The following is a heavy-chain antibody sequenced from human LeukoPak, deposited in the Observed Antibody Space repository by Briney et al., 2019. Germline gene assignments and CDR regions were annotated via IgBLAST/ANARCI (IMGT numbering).Heavy chain of an antibody. CDR1: GFTFSSYW. CDR3: VRVALAGSRIHLFDN. Sequence: GGSLRLSCAASGFTFSSYWMSWVRQGPGKGLEWVSAISASGGSTYYADSVKGRFTISRDNSKNTLYMELTSLRSDDTAMYFCVRVALAGSRIHLFDNWGQGTLVTVTS. V-gene: IGHV3-23*01. CDR2: ISASGGST. D-gene: IGHD5-18*01. J-gene: IGHJ4*02.